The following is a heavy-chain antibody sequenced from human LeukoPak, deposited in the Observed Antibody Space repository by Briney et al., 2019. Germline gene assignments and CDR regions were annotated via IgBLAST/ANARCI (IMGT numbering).Heavy chain of an antibody. Sequence: ASVKVSCKTSGYTVSGYYMHWVRQAPGQGLEWMGWISVYSGNTNYAQKLQDRVTMTTDTSTSTAYIELTSLSSHDTAKYYCAKGETTVFDHWGQGTLVTVSS. CDR2: ISVYSGNT. J-gene: IGHJ5*02. D-gene: IGHD4-11*01. V-gene: IGHV1-18*04. CDR3: AKGETTVFDH. CDR1: GYTVSGYY.